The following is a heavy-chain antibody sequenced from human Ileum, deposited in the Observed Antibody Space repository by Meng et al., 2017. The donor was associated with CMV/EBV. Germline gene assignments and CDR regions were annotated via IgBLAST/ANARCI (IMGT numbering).Heavy chain of an antibody. CDR3: ATTVHPVAYLNYFDP. V-gene: IGHV4-59*01. J-gene: IGHJ5*02. Sequence: SETLSLTCTVSGDSITRYYVSWIRQPPGKGLEWIGYLYYSETAYYRHSLRGRVIISADTAKKRFSLSLTSVTAADTAVYFCATTVHPVAYLNYFDPWGQGTLVTVSS. CDR1: GDSITRYY. D-gene: IGHD4-17*01. CDR2: LYYSETA.